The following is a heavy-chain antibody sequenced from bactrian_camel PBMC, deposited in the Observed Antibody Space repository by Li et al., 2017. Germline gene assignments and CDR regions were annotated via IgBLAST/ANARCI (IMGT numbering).Heavy chain of an antibody. CDR3: ATVYTRSVVLHRAFGN. J-gene: IGHJ6*01. Sequence: VQLVESGGGLVQPGGSLRLSCAASGFTFSSYTKSWVRQAPGKGLECVSDINSGGSSTYYAHSVKGRFTISRDNAKNTLFLQMNNLKTEDTALYYCATVYTRSVVLHRAFGNWGQGTQVTVS. V-gene: IGHV3S31*01. D-gene: IGHD2*01. CDR2: INSGGSST. CDR1: GFTFSSYT.